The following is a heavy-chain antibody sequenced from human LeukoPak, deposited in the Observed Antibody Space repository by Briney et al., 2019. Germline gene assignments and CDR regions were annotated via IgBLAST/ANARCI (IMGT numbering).Heavy chain of an antibody. CDR2: IYYSGST. D-gene: IGHD3-3*01. V-gene: IGHV4-59*01. CDR3: ARGPFFFDY. Sequence: SETLSLTCTVSGGSISSYYWSWIRQPPGKGLEWIGYIYYSGSTNYNPSLKSRVTISVDTSKNQFSLKLSSVTAADTAVYYCARGPFFFDYWGQGTLVTVSS. CDR1: GGSISSYY. J-gene: IGHJ4*02.